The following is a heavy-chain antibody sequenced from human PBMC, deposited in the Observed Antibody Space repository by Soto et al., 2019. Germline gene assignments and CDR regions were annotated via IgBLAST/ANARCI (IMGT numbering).Heavy chain of an antibody. D-gene: IGHD3-22*01. CDR3: AREGYYDSSGYYSHDAFDI. CDR2: IYYSGST. Sequence: SETLSLTCTVSGGSISSGDYYWSWIRQPPGKGLEWIGYIYYSGSTYYNPSLKSRVTISVDTSKNQFSLKLSSVTAADTAVYYCAREGYYDSSGYYSHDAFDIWGQGTMVTVSS. CDR1: GGSISSGDYY. J-gene: IGHJ3*02. V-gene: IGHV4-30-4*01.